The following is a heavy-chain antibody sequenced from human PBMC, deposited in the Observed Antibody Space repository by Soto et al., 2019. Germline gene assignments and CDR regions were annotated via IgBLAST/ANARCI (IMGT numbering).Heavy chain of an antibody. CDR3: AKEIGYSGKLFGGWFDP. D-gene: IGHD1-26*01. CDR1: GFTLDDYA. V-gene: IGHV3-9*01. Sequence: DVQLVESGGGLVQPGRSLRLSCVASGFTLDDYAMHWVRQAPGEGLEWVSGISWNSGNIGYADSVKGRFTISRDNAKNSLYLQMNSLRAEDTALYYCAKEIGYSGKLFGGWFDPWGQGTLVTVSS. J-gene: IGHJ5*02. CDR2: ISWNSGNI.